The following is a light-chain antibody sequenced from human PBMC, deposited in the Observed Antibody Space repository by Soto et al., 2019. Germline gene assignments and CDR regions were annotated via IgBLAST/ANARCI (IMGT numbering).Light chain of an antibody. Sequence: DIVLTQSPGTLSLSQGERATLSCRASQSVSSSYLAWYQQKPAQAPRLRIYGASSRATGIPDRFSGSGSGTDFTLTISRLEPEDFAVYYCQQYCAFGQGTKVQI. CDR2: GAS. J-gene: IGKJ1*01. V-gene: IGKV3-20*01. CDR3: QQYCA. CDR1: QSVSSSY.